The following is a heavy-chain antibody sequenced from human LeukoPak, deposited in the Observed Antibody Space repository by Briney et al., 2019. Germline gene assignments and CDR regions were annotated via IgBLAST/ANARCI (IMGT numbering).Heavy chain of an antibody. Sequence: SETLSLTCTVSGGSLSSSIYYWGWIRQPPGKGLEWIGSLYYGGNTYYNPSLKSRATVSVDTSKNQFSLKLNSVTAADTAVYYCAKSGGYGLIDYWGQGTLVTVSS. D-gene: IGHD6-25*01. CDR2: LYYGGNT. V-gene: IGHV4-39*07. J-gene: IGHJ4*01. CDR3: AKSGGYGLIDY. CDR1: GGSLSSSIYY.